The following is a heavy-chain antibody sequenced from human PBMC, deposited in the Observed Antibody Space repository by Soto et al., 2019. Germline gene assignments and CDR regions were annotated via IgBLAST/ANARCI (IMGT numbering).Heavy chain of an antibody. CDR1: GFSLTTSGVG. CDR3: AHSLKYNHRYCRGGSCYSEAY. Sequence: QITLKESGPTLVKPTQTLTLTCSFSGFSLTTSGVGVGWIRQPPGKALEWLALIYWDDDKAYNPSLKNRLTITKATSRNQVLLTLTNMDPVDTATYYCAHSLKYNHRYCRGGSCYSEAYWGQGILVTVSS. V-gene: IGHV2-5*02. D-gene: IGHD2-15*01. J-gene: IGHJ4*02. CDR2: IYWDDDK.